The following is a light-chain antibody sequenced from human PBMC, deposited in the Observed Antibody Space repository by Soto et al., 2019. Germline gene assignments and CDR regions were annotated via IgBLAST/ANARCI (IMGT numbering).Light chain of an antibody. Sequence: QAVVTQEPSLTVSPGGTVTLTCAPSTGAVTNGHYPYWFQQKPGQAPRTLIYDTTNRHSWTPARFSGSLLGGKAALTLSGAQPEDEAEYYCLLSYNGPYVFGTGTKVTVL. V-gene: IGLV7-46*01. J-gene: IGLJ1*01. CDR1: TGAVTNGHY. CDR3: LLSYNGPYV. CDR2: DTT.